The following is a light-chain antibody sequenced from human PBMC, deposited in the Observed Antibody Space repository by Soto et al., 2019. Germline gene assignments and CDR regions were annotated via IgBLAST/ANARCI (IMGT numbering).Light chain of an antibody. CDR1: GNDIGAYDY. CDR2: GVR. V-gene: IGLV2-14*01. Sequence: QSVLTQPTSVSGSPGQSIAIPCTGNGNDIGAYDYVSWYQQHPGKAPRLLINGVRNRPPGISSRFSGFKSGLTASLTISGLQAEDEADYYCSSFTTNRLYVFGPGTKLTVL. J-gene: IGLJ1*01. CDR3: SSFTTNRLYV.